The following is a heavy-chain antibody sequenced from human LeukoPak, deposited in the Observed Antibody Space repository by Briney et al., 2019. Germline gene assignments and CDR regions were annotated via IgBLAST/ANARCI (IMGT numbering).Heavy chain of an antibody. Sequence: PGGSLRLSCAASGSTFSSYAMHWVRQAPGKGLEWVTFVQDDGSIKLYADSVKGRFTISRDNSKNTLYLQMNSLRVEDTAVYYCAGMTMIRGGQNPFLDYWGQGTLVIVSS. V-gene: IGHV3-30*04. D-gene: IGHD3-10*01. CDR3: AGMTMIRGGQNPFLDY. J-gene: IGHJ4*02. CDR1: GSTFSSYA. CDR2: VQDDGSIK.